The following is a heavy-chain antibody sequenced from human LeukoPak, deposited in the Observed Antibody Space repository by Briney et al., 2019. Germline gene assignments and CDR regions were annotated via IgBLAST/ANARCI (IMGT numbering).Heavy chain of an antibody. D-gene: IGHD6-19*01. Sequence: SETLSLTCTVSGGSISSYYWSWIRQPAGKGLEWIGRIYTSGSTNYNPSLKSRVTMSVDTSKNQFSLKLSSVTAADTAVYYCARDYKQAGQTPYFDYWGQGTPVTVSS. V-gene: IGHV4-4*07. CDR2: IYTSGST. CDR1: GGSISSYY. J-gene: IGHJ4*02. CDR3: ARDYKQAGQTPYFDY.